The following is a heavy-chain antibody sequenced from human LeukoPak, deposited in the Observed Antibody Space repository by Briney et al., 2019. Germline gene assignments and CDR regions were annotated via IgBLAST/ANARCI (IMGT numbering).Heavy chain of an antibody. CDR1: GFAFSMYA. CDR3: VNYGMDV. J-gene: IGHJ6*02. CDR2: ISSDGGST. Sequence: GGSLRLSCAASGFAFSMYAMHWVRQAPGKGLEYVSAISSDGGSTYYANSVKGRFTISRDNSKNTLYLQMGSLRAEDMAVYYCVNYGMDVWGQGTTVTVSS. V-gene: IGHV3-64*01.